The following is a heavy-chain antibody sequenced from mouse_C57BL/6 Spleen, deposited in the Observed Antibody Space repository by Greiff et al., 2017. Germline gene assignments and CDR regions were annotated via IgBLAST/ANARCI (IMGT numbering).Heavy chain of an antibody. D-gene: IGHD2-2*01. Sequence: EVTLMESGGGLVQPKGSLKLSCAASGFSFNTYAMNWVRQAPGKGLEWVARIRSKSNNYATYYADSVKDRFTISRDDSESMLYLQMNNLKTEDTAMYYCVRPRYGYDEFAYWGQGTLVTVSA. CDR2: IRSKSNNYAT. CDR3: VRPRYGYDEFAY. J-gene: IGHJ3*01. CDR1: GFSFNTYA. V-gene: IGHV10-1*01.